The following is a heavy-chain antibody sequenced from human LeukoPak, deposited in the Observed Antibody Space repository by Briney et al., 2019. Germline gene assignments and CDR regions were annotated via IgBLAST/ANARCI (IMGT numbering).Heavy chain of an antibody. CDR1: GFTYRRYS. J-gene: IGHJ3*02. D-gene: IGHD2-21*02. Sequence: GGSLRLSCVASGFTYRRYSMNWVRQAPGKGLEWVANIKQDGSEKYYVDSVKGRFTISRDNAKDSLYLQMNSLRAEDTAVYYCARCDTLGRSFDIWGQGTMVTVSS. CDR2: IKQDGSEK. V-gene: IGHV3-7*01. CDR3: ARCDTLGRSFDI.